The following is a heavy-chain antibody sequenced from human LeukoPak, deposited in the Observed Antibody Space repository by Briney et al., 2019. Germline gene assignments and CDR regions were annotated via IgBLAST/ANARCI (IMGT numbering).Heavy chain of an antibody. CDR2: ISGSGGST. D-gene: IGHD1-7*01. CDR1: GFTFSSYA. J-gene: IGHJ4*02. Sequence: GRSLRLSCAASGFTFSSYAMSWVRQAPGKGLEWVSAISGSGGSTYYADSVKGRFTISRDNSKNTLYLQMNSLRAEDTAVYYCANLGLYNWNYVSPLDYWGQGTLVTVSS. V-gene: IGHV3-23*01. CDR3: ANLGLYNWNYVSPLDY.